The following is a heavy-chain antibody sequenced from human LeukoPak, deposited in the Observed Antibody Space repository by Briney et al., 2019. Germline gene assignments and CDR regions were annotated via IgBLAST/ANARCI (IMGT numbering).Heavy chain of an antibody. CDR1: GFTFSGSA. Sequence: GGSLRLSCAASGFTFSGSAIYWVRQASGKGLEWVGSIRSKANSYATAYAASVKGRFTISRDDSKNTAYLQMNSLKTEDTAVYYCIGELFDYWGQGTLVTVSS. D-gene: IGHD3-10*01. CDR3: IGELFDY. J-gene: IGHJ4*02. CDR2: IRSKANSYAT. V-gene: IGHV3-73*01.